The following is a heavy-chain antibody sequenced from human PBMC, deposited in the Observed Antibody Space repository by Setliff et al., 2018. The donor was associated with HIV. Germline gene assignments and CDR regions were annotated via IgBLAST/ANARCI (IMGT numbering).Heavy chain of an antibody. Sequence: SETLSLTCGVYGGSLSDYYWNWIRQPPGKGLEWIAEINHSGSTNYNPSLKSRATIPVDTSQNQLSLKLSSVTAADTAMYYCARYDGYKVSFDNWGPGTLVTVSS. CDR1: GGSLSDYY. CDR2: INHSGST. CDR3: ARYDGYKVSFDN. D-gene: IGHD5-18*01. V-gene: IGHV4-34*01. J-gene: IGHJ4*02.